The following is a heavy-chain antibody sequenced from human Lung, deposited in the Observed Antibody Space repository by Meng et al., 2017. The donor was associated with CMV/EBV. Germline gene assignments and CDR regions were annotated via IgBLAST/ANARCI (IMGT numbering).Heavy chain of an antibody. CDR1: GYTFTGYY. CDR3: SRKFKVATSL. J-gene: IGHJ4*02. Sequence: ASXXVSCKASGYTFTGYYMHWVRQAPGQGLEWRGWINPNSGGTNYAQKVQCRVTMTRDTCISTAYMALSRLRSDDTAVYSCSRKFKVATSLWGQGTLVTVSS. CDR2: INPNSGGT. D-gene: IGHD5-12*01. V-gene: IGHV1-2*02.